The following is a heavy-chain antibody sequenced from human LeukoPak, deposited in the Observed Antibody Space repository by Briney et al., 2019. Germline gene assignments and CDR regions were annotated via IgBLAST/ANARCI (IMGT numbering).Heavy chain of an antibody. Sequence: PGGSLRLSCAASGFTFSKYSMNWVRQAPGKGLEWVSYISSSGSTIYYADSVKSRFTISRDNAKNSLYLQVNSLRAEDTAVYYCARDLIGYCSSTSCSATAAGHDFDYWGQGTLVTVSS. CDR1: GFTFSKYS. D-gene: IGHD2-2*01. CDR2: ISSSGSTI. V-gene: IGHV3-48*04. CDR3: ARDLIGYCSSTSCSATAAGHDFDY. J-gene: IGHJ4*02.